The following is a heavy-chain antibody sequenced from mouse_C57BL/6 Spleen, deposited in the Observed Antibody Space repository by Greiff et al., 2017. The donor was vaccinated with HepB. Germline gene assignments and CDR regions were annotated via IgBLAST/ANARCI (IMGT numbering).Heavy chain of an antibody. CDR3: ARATLLSYFDY. Sequence: EVQLVESGPGMVKPSQSLSLTCTVTGYSITSGYDWHWIRHFPGNNLEWMGYISYSGNTNYNPSLKSQISLTHDTSKNPFFLKLNAVTTEDTATYYWARATLLSYFDYWGQGTTLTVSS. CDR1: GYSITSGYD. J-gene: IGHJ2*01. V-gene: IGHV3-1*01. D-gene: IGHD1-1*01. CDR2: ISYSGNT.